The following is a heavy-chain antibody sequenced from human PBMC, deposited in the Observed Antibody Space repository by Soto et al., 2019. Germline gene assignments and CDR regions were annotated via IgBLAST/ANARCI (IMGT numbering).Heavy chain of an antibody. Sequence: QVRLEESGPGLVKPSDTLSLICSVSGGSVNNADYFWSWIRHHPENGLEWIGYIYYSGSTRYNPSFKTRATLSIDTSKNQFSLRLNSVTVADTAVYFCARDADYGGSRGGMDVWGRGTTVTVSS. CDR1: GGSVNNADYF. J-gene: IGHJ6*02. CDR3: ARDADYGGSRGGMDV. CDR2: IYYSGST. V-gene: IGHV4-31*03. D-gene: IGHD4-17*01.